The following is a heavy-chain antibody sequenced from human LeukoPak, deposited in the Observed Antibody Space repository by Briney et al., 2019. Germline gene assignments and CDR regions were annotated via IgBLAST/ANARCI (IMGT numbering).Heavy chain of an antibody. CDR3: ARVLTGPNNWFDP. D-gene: IGHD3-9*01. Sequence: GSVRVSCKASGYTFTGYYMNWVRQAPGQGLEWMGWINPNSGGTNYAQKVQGRVTITRDTSISTAYMELSRLRSDDTAVYYCARVLTGPNNWFDPWGQGTLATVSS. CDR2: INPNSGGT. J-gene: IGHJ5*02. CDR1: GYTFTGYY. V-gene: IGHV1-2*02.